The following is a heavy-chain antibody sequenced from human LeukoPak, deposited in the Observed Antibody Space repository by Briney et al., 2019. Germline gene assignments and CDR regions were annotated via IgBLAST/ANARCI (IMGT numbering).Heavy chain of an antibody. Sequence: GGSLRLSCATSGFTFSSYWMSWVRQAPGKGLEWVANIKQDGSEKYYVDSVKGRFTISRDNAKNSLYLQMNSLRAEDTAVYYCARSTVAGTCDYWGQGTLVTVSS. CDR2: IKQDGSEK. CDR3: ARSTVAGTCDY. CDR1: GFTFSSYW. V-gene: IGHV3-7*01. J-gene: IGHJ4*02. D-gene: IGHD6-19*01.